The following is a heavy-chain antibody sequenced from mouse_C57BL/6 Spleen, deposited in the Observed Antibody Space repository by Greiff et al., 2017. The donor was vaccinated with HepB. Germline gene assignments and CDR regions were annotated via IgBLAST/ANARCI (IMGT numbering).Heavy chain of an antibody. CDR2: INPGSGGT. J-gene: IGHJ1*03. Sequence: VQLQQSGAELVRPGTSVKVSCKASGYAFTNYLMEWVKQRPGQGLEWIGVINPGSGGTKCNGQFKGKATLTADQSSSTAYMQLSSLTSEVSAVYFWARYDYGSYWYFNVWGTGTTVTVSS. D-gene: IGHD1-1*01. V-gene: IGHV1-54*01. CDR3: ARYDYGSYWYFNV. CDR1: GYAFTNYL.